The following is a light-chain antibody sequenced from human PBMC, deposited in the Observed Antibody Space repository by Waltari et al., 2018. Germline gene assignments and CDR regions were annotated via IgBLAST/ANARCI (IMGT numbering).Light chain of an antibody. J-gene: IGKJ1*01. CDR3: QQYDNYWT. CDR1: PSISNW. V-gene: IGKV1-5*03. Sequence: DIQMTHSPYTLSASVGDRVTITCRASPSISNWLAWYQQKPGKAPKLLIYKASNLESGVPSRFSGSGSGTEFTLTISSLQPDDFATYYCQQYDNYWTFGQGTKVEIK. CDR2: KAS.